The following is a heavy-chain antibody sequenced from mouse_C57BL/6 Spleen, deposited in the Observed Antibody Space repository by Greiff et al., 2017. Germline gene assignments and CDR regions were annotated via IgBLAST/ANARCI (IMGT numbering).Heavy chain of an antibody. CDR2: ISPRDGST. CDR1: GYTFTSYD. Sequence: VMLVESGPELVKPGASVKLSCTASGYTFTSYDINWVKQRPGQGLEWIGWISPRDGSTTYNEKFKGKAPLTVDTSSSTAYMELHSLTSEDSAVYFCARSMGLRQGYAMDYWGQGTSVTVSS. V-gene: IGHV1-85*01. D-gene: IGHD2-4*01. J-gene: IGHJ4*01. CDR3: ARSMGLRQGYAMDY.